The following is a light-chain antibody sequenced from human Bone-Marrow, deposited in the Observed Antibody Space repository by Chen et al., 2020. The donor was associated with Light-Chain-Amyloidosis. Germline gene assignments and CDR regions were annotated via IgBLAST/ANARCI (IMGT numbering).Light chain of an antibody. CDR3: QQYGTSPLT. J-gene: IGKJ4*01. CDR2: GSS. Sequence: EIVLTQSPGTLSLSPGEGANLSCRASQTISSNYLTWDQQKFGQAPRLLIYGSSSRATGIPDRFTGSGSGTDFTLTINRLEPEDFAKYYCQQYGTSPLTFGGGTKVEIK. V-gene: IGKV3-20*01. CDR1: QTISSNY.